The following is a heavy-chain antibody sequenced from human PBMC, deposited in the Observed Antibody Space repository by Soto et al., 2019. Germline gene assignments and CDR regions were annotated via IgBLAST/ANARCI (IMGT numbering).Heavy chain of an antibody. D-gene: IGHD6-25*01. Sequence: QVQLQQWGAGLLKPSETLSLTCGVYGGSFSGYYWTWIRQPPGKGLEWVGELNQSGSTNYNPSLKGRVTISADTSKNQFSLKLSSVTAADTAVYFCARGQRSGSFDYWGQGTLVIVSS. J-gene: IGHJ4*02. V-gene: IGHV4-34*01. CDR1: GGSFSGYY. CDR2: LNQSGST. CDR3: ARGQRSGSFDY.